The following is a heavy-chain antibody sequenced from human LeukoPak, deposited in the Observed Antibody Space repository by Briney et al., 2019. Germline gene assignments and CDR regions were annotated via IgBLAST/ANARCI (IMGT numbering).Heavy chain of an antibody. D-gene: IGHD6-13*01. Sequence: GASVKVSCKASGGTFFSYAISWVRQAPGQGLEWMGGIIPMLGTANYAQKFQGRATITTDESTNTAYMELNSLTREDTAVYYCARDGVGIAAAGTDYYYYMDVWGKGTTVTVSS. J-gene: IGHJ6*03. CDR2: IIPMLGTA. V-gene: IGHV1-69*05. CDR1: GGTFFSYA. CDR3: ARDGVGIAAAGTDYYYYMDV.